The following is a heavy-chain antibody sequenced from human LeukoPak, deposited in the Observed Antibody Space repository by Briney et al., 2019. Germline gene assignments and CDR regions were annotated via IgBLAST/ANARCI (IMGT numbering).Heavy chain of an antibody. V-gene: IGHV1-8*01. J-gene: IGHJ6*02. Sequence: ASVKVSCKASGYTFTSYDINWVRQATGQGLEWMGWMNPDSGNTGYAQKFQGRVTTTRNTSIRTAYMELSSLTSEDTAVYYCARRGVVVNYYFYGLDVWGQGATVTVSS. CDR2: MNPDSGNT. CDR1: GYTFTSYD. CDR3: ARRGVVVNYYFYGLDV. D-gene: IGHD2-21*01.